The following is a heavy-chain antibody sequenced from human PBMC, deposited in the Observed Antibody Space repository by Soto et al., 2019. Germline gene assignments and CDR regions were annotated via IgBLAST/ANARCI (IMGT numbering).Heavy chain of an antibody. D-gene: IGHD2-2*02. CDR3: ARFIGCISTSCYNYFDD. J-gene: IGHJ4*02. CDR1: GGSISSGGYY. Sequence: PSETLSLTCTVSGGSISSGGYYWSWIRQHPGKGLEWIGYIYYSGSTYYNPSLKSRVTISVDTSKNQFSLKLSSVTAADTAVYYCARFIGCISTSCYNYFDDRGQRTPVTVSS. V-gene: IGHV4-31*03. CDR2: IYYSGST.